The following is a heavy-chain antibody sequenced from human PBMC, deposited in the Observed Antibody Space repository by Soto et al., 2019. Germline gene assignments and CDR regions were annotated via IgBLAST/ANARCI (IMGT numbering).Heavy chain of an antibody. Sequence: QVQLVQSGAEVKKPGASVKVSCKAPGYTFIGYYIHWVRQAPEQGHEWMGRTNPTSGEVTNGETFQGRVTMTRDTPNHTAYMELSRLRSDDTAVYYCGRLTRTLWFFDYWAQGTLVTASA. V-gene: IGHV1-2*06. CDR3: GRLTRTLWFFDY. D-gene: IGHD3-10*01. J-gene: IGHJ4*02. CDR2: TNPTSGEV. CDR1: GYTFIGYY.